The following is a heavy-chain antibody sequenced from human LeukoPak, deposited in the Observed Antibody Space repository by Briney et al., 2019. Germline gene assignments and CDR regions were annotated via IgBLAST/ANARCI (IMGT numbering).Heavy chain of an antibody. CDR2: INPNSGGT. Sequence: ASVKVSCKASGYTFTGYYMHWVRQAPGQGLEWMGWINPNSGGTNYAQKFQGRVTMTRDTSISTAYMELSRLRSDDTAVYYCARVSDWNDGEDAFDIWGQGTMVTVSS. V-gene: IGHV1-2*02. D-gene: IGHD1-1*01. J-gene: IGHJ3*02. CDR3: ARVSDWNDGEDAFDI. CDR1: GYTFTGYY.